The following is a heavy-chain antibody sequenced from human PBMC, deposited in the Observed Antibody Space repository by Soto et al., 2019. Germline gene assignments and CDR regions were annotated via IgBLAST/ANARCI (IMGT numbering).Heavy chain of an antibody. Sequence: SETLSLTCTVSGGSISSYYWSWIRQPPGKGLEWIGYIYYSGSTNYNPSLKNRVTISVDTSKNQFSLKLSSVTAADTEVYDCARAYYDSSGYYYYYYGMDVWGQGTTVTVSS. CDR2: IYYSGST. CDR3: ARAYYDSSGYYYYYYGMDV. D-gene: IGHD3-22*01. J-gene: IGHJ6*02. CDR1: GGSISSYY. V-gene: IGHV4-59*01.